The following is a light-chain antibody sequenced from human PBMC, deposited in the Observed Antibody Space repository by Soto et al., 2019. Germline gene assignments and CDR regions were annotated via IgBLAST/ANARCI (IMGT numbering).Light chain of an antibody. V-gene: IGKV3D-15*01. Sequence: EIVMTQSPATLSVSPGERATLSCRASQGIGDTLAWYQQKPGQTPRLLIYDTSTRATGIPGRFSGSGSGTDFTLTISSLEFEDSAVYYCQQRTNWPPYTFGQGTKLEIK. CDR3: QQRTNWPPYT. CDR2: DTS. J-gene: IGKJ2*01. CDR1: QGIGDT.